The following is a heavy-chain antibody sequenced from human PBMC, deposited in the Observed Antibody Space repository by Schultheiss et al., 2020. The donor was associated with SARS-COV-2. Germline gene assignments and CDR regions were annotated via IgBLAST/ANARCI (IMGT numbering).Heavy chain of an antibody. D-gene: IGHD3-3*01. Sequence: ASVKVSCKTSGYTFTSHGISWVRQAPGQGFEWMGWISGYNGYTDYAQKFQGRITMTTDTSTSTAYMELRSLRSDDTAVYYCARDITIFGVVMGGMDVWGQGTTVTVSS. CDR2: ISGYNGYT. V-gene: IGHV1-18*04. CDR1: GYTFTSHG. J-gene: IGHJ6*02. CDR3: ARDITIFGVVMGGMDV.